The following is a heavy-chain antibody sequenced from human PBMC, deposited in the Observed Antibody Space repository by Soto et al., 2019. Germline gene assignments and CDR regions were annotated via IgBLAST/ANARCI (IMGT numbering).Heavy chain of an antibody. Sequence: EVQLLESGGGLVQPGGSPRLSCAASGFTFSSYAMSWVRQAPGKGLEWVSAISGSGGSTYYADSVKGRFTISRDNSKNTLYLQMNSLRAEDTAVYYCAKDSAPDLARYYGMDVWGQGTTVTVSS. D-gene: IGHD3-10*01. V-gene: IGHV3-23*01. CDR1: GFTFSSYA. CDR2: ISGSGGST. J-gene: IGHJ6*02. CDR3: AKDSAPDLARYYGMDV.